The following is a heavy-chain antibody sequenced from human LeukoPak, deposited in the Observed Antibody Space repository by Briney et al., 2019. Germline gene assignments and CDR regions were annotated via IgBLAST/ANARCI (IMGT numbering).Heavy chain of an antibody. V-gene: IGHV3-30-3*01. CDR1: GFTFSNYA. CDR3: FFPGVTGKVY. J-gene: IGHJ4*02. CDR2: ISYDGSNQ. Sequence: GGSLRLSCAASGFTFSNYAMHWVRQAPGKGLEWVAVISYDGSNQYYADSVKGRFTISRDNDKNTLFLQMDSLRAEDTAVYYCFFPGVTGKVYWGQGTLVSVSS. D-gene: IGHD1-20*01.